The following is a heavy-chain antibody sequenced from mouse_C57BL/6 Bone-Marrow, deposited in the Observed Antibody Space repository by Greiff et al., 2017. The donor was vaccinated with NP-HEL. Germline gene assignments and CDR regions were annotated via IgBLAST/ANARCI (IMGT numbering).Heavy chain of an antibody. D-gene: IGHD1-1*01. J-gene: IGHJ3*01. CDR1: GYSIISGYY. CDR2: IRYDGSN. CDR3: AREGGYYGSPFAY. V-gene: IGHV3-6*01. Sequence: ESGPGLVKPSQSLSLTCSVTGYSIISGYYWNWIRQFPGNKLEWMAYIRYDGSNNYNPSLKNRISITRDTSKNKFFLKLTSVTTEDTATYYCAREGGYYGSPFAYWGQGTLVTVSA.